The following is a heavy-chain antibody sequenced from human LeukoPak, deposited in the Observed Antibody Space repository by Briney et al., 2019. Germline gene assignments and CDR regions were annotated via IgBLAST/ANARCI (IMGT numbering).Heavy chain of an antibody. V-gene: IGHV4-61*02. J-gene: IGHJ3*02. CDR3: ARAFTYYYDSSGYLDAFDI. CDR2: IYTSGST. Sequence: PSETLSLTCTVSGGSISSSSYYWSWIRQPAGKGLEWIGRIYTSGSTNYNPSLKSRVTMSVDTSKNQFSLKLSSVTAADTAVYYCARAFTYYYDSSGYLDAFDIWGQGTMVTVSS. D-gene: IGHD3-22*01. CDR1: GGSISSSSYY.